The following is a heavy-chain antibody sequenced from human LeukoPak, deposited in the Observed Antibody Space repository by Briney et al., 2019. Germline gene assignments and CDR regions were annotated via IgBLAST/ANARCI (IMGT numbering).Heavy chain of an antibody. J-gene: IGHJ5*02. CDR3: AKESELLCGGWFDP. CDR1: GGSISSDY. V-gene: IGHV4-59*01. D-gene: IGHD2-2*01. CDR2: VYNSGST. Sequence: SETLSLTCTVSGGSISSDYWSWIRQPPGKGLEWIGYVYNSGSTNYNPSLKSRVTISLDASKNQFSLKLTSVAAADTAVYYCAKESELLCGGWFDPWGQGTLVTVSS.